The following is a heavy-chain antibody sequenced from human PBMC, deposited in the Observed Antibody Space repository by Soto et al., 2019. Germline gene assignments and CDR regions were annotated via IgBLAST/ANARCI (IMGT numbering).Heavy chain of an antibody. CDR1: GGTFSSYA. D-gene: IGHD4-17*01. Sequence: QVQLVQSGAEVKKPGSSVKVSCKASGGTFSSYAISWVRHAPGQGLEWMGGIIPIFGTANYAQQFQGRVTSTADEPTSTEDMELSSLRSEDTAVYYCASTTTTVTTSDWYFDLWGRGTLVTVSS. V-gene: IGHV1-69*01. CDR2: IIPIFGTA. J-gene: IGHJ2*01. CDR3: ASTTTTVTTSDWYFDL.